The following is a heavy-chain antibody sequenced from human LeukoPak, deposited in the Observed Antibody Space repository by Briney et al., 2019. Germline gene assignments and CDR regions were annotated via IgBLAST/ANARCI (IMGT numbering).Heavy chain of an antibody. Sequence: PGRSLRLSCAASGFTFDDYAMHWVRQAPGKGLEWVSGISWNSGSVGYADSVKGRFTISRDNAKNSLYLQMNSLRAEDMALYYCGKDAGSSCAYNWFYPWGQGTLVIVSS. CDR3: GKDAGSSCAYNWFYP. CDR2: ISWNSGSV. J-gene: IGHJ5*02. CDR1: GFTFDDYA. D-gene: IGHD6-13*01. V-gene: IGHV3-9*03.